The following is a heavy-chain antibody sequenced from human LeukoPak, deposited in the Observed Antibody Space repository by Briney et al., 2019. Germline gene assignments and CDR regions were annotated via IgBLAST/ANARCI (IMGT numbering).Heavy chain of an antibody. CDR2: INSDGSST. D-gene: IGHD3-9*01. CDR1: GFTFSSYW. J-gene: IGHJ6*02. Sequence: GGSLRLSCAASGFTFSSYWMHSVRQAPGKGLVWVSRINSDGSSTSYADSVKGRFTISRDNAKNTLYLQMNSLRGEDTAVYFCARDFPNYDILTGRGGYGMDVWGQGTTVTVSS. V-gene: IGHV3-74*01. CDR3: ARDFPNYDILTGRGGYGMDV.